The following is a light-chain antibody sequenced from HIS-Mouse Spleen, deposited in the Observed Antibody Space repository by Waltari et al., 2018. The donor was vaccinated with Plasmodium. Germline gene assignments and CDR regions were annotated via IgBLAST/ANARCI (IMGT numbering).Light chain of an antibody. CDR3: QQYYSTPYT. V-gene: IGKV4-1*01. J-gene: IGKJ2*01. CDR1: QSVLSSSNNKNY. CDR2: WAS. Sequence: DIVMTQSPDSLAVSLGERATINCKSSQSVLSSSNNKNYLAWYQQKPGQPPKLLIYWASTRESVVPDRFSGSGSGTDFTLTISSLQAEDVAVYYCQQYYSTPYTFGQGTKLEIK.